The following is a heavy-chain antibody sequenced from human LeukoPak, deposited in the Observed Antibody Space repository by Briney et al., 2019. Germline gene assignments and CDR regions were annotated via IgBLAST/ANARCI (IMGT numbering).Heavy chain of an antibody. Sequence: SETLSLTYTVSGGSISSYYWSWIRQPAGKGLEWIGRIWTDGAPTYRPSLKSRVTISVDTSKNQFSLRLSSVTAADTAVYYCARGRDSRGYQFMGFDSWGQGTLVTVSS. CDR2: IWTDGAP. D-gene: IGHD3-22*01. J-gene: IGHJ4*02. V-gene: IGHV4-4*07. CDR3: ARGRDSRGYQFMGFDS. CDR1: GGSISSYY.